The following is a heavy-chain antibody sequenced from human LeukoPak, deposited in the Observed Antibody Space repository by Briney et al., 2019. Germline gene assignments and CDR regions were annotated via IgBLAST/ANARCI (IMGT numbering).Heavy chain of an antibody. J-gene: IGHJ4*02. Sequence: SETLSLTCAVSGASITNYYWSWIRQPPGKGLEWIGYGFYSGSTNYSPSLKSRVTISVDTSKNQFSLKLTSVTAADTAVYAREGGQQWLVFDSWGQGTLVTVSS. CDR2: GFYSGST. CDR1: GASITNYY. V-gene: IGHV4-59*01. CDR3: EGGQQWLVFDS. D-gene: IGHD6-19*01.